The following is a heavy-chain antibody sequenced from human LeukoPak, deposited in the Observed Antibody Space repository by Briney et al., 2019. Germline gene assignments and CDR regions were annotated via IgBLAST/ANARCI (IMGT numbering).Heavy chain of an antibody. V-gene: IGHV4-59*01. D-gene: IGHD6-19*01. Sequence: PSETLFLTCTVSGASISGYYWSWIRQPPGKGLEWIGYIYYSGSTNYNPSLKSRVTISVDTSKNQFSLKLSSVTAADTAVYYCARAPNGSGWTWDYWGQGTLVTVSS. CDR2: IYYSGST. J-gene: IGHJ4*02. CDR3: ARAPNGSGWTWDY. CDR1: GASISGYY.